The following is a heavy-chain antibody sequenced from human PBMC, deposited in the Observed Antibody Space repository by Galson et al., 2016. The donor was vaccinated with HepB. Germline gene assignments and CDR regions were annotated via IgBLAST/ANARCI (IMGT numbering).Heavy chain of an antibody. CDR2: ISYDGSHK. CDR3: ARQGGRGLDP. Sequence: SLRLSCAASGFTFNNYGMHWVRQAPGKGLEWVAVISYDGSHKQYADSVKGRFTISRDNSKNTLYLQMNSLRAEDTSVYYCARQGGRGLDPWGQGTLVTVSS. V-gene: IGHV3-30*03. CDR1: GFTFNNYG. D-gene: IGHD3-10*01. J-gene: IGHJ5*02.